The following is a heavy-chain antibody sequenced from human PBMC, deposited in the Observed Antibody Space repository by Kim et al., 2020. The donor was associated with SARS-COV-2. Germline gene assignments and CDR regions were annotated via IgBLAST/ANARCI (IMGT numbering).Heavy chain of an antibody. D-gene: IGHD6-13*01. V-gene: IGHV6-1*01. CDR2: TYYRSYSTSKWYT. Sequence: SQTLSLTGAISGDSVSSDNAAWSWIRQSPSRGLEWLGRTYYRSYSTSKWYTDYAVSVKGQITINADTSRNDFSLQLHSVTPEDTAVYFCARAPTFTSSWSGFDFWGQRTLVTVSS. J-gene: IGHJ4*02. CDR3: ARAPTFTSSWSGFDF. CDR1: GDSVSSDNAA.